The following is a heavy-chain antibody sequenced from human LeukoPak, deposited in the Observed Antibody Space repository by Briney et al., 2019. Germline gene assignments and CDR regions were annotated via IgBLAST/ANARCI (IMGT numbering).Heavy chain of an antibody. J-gene: IGHJ3*02. CDR3: ARDGIRGAFDI. CDR2: IYHSGST. Sequence: SETLSLTCTVSGGSISSYYWSWIRQPPGKGLEWIGYIYHSGSTYYNPSLKSRVTISVDRSKNQFSLKLSSVTAADTAVYYCARDGIRGAFDIWGQGTMVTVSS. D-gene: IGHD1-26*01. CDR1: GGSISSYY. V-gene: IGHV4-59*12.